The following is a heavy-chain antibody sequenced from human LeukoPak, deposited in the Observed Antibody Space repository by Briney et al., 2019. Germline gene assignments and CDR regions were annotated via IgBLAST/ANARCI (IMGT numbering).Heavy chain of an antibody. Sequence: SETLSLTCTVSGGSVSSGSYYWSWIRQPPGKGLEWIGYIYYSGSINYNPSLKSRVTISVDTSKNQFSLKLSSVTAADTAVYYCARVLHYYDSSGYYSGLRYFDLWGRGTLVTVSS. CDR3: ARVLHYYDSSGYYSGLRYFDL. V-gene: IGHV4-61*01. D-gene: IGHD3-22*01. CDR2: IYYSGSI. J-gene: IGHJ2*01. CDR1: GGSVSSGSYY.